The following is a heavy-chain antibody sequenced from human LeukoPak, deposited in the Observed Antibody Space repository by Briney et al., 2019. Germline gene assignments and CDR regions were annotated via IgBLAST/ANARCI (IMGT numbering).Heavy chain of an antibody. CDR2: ISAYNGNT. V-gene: IGHV1-18*01. CDR3: ARGGLRYCSGGSCWDDY. CDR1: GCTFTSYG. Sequence: ASVKVSCKASGCTFTSYGISWVRQAPGQGLEWMGWISAYNGNTNYAQKLQGRVTMTTDTSTSTAYMELRSLRSDDTAVYYCARGGLRYCSGGSCWDDYWGQGTLVTVSS. J-gene: IGHJ4*02. D-gene: IGHD2-15*01.